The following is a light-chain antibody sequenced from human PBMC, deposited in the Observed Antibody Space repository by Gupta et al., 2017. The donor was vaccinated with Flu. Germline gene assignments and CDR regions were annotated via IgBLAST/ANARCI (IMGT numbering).Light chain of an antibody. J-gene: IGLJ2*01. CDR1: SGAVTSGHY. CDR2: DTT. CDR3: FLSYHDSRGG. V-gene: IGLV7-46*01. Sequence: FYGGSNSGAVTSGHYPYWFPQKPGQSPRTLISDTTDRHSWTPARFSGSLLGGKAALTLSGAQPEDEAEYFCFLSYHDSRGGFGGGTRLTVL.